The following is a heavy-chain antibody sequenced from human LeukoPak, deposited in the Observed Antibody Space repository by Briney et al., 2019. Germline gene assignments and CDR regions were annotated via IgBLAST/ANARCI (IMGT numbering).Heavy chain of an antibody. D-gene: IGHD3-9*01. J-gene: IGHJ4*02. V-gene: IGHV4-34*01. CDR2: INHSGST. Sequence: SETLSLTCAVYGGSFSGYYWSWIRQPPGKGLEWIGEINHSGSTNYNPSLKSRVTISVDTSKNQFSLKLSSVTAADTAVYYCARGGLRYFDWFYDYWGQGTLVTVSS. CDR1: GGSFSGYY. CDR3: ARGGLRYFDWFYDY.